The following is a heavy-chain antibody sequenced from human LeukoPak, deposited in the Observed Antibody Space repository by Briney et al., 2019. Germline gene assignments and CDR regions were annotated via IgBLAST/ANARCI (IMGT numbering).Heavy chain of an antibody. V-gene: IGHV3-23*01. Sequence: GSLRLSCAASGFTFSSYAMSWVRQAPGKGLEWVSAISGSGGSTYYADSVKGRFTISRDNSKNTLYLQMNSLRAEDTAVYYCAKAPDITIFGVVIIPFDYWGQGTLVTVSS. J-gene: IGHJ4*02. D-gene: IGHD3-3*01. CDR1: GFTFSSYA. CDR2: ISGSGGST. CDR3: AKAPDITIFGVVIIPFDY.